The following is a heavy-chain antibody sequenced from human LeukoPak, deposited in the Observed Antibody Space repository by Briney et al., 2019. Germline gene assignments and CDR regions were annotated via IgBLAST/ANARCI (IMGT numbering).Heavy chain of an antibody. CDR2: IKSKTDGGTT. CDR1: GFTFSNAW. Sequence: GGSLRLSCAASGFTFSNAWMSWVRQAPGKGLEWVGRIKSKTDGGTTDYAAPVKGRFTISRDDSKNTLYLQMNSLKTEDTAVYYCTTEGGLLWFGELFHFDYWGQGTLVTVSS. V-gene: IGHV3-15*01. D-gene: IGHD3-10*01. CDR3: TTEGGLLWFGELFHFDY. J-gene: IGHJ4*02.